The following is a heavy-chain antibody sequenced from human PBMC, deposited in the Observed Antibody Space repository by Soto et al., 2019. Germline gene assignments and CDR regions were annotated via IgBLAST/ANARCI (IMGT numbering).Heavy chain of an antibody. D-gene: IGHD3-3*01. CDR1: GYTFTSYG. Sequence: ASVKVSCKASGYTFTSYGISWVREAPGQGLEWMGWISAYNGNTNYAQKLQGRVTMTTDTSTSTAYMELRSLRSDDTAVYYCARNYDFWSGYMLNWFDPWGQGTLVTVSS. J-gene: IGHJ5*02. CDR2: ISAYNGNT. V-gene: IGHV1-18*01. CDR3: ARNYDFWSGYMLNWFDP.